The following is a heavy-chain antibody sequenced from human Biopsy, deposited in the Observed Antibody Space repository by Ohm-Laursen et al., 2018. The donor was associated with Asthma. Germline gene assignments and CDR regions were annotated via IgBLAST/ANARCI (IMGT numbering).Heavy chain of an antibody. CDR2: ISGSGGST. Sequence: SLRLSCTASGFTFSSYAMSWVRQAPGKGLEWVSAISGSGGSTYYADSVKGRFTISRDNSKNTLYLQMNSLRAEDTAVYYCARISICRTTTCYSYFSYSMDVWGQGTTVTVSS. D-gene: IGHD2-2*01. V-gene: IGHV3-23*01. CDR3: ARISICRTTTCYSYFSYSMDV. CDR1: GFTFSSYA. J-gene: IGHJ6*02.